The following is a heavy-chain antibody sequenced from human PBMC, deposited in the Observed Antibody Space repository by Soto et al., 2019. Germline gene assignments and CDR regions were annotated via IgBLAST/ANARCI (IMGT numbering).Heavy chain of an antibody. CDR1: GGSISSYY. J-gene: IGHJ4*02. D-gene: IGHD3-10*01. CDR2: IYYSGST. V-gene: IGHV4-59*01. Sequence: QVQLQESGPGLVKPSETLSLTCTVSGGSISSYYWSWIRQPPGKGLEWIGYIYYSGSTNYNPSLKSRVTISVDTSKNQFSLKLSSVTAADTAVYYCARVAGGPPGRVFDYWGQGTLVTVSS. CDR3: ARVAGGPPGRVFDY.